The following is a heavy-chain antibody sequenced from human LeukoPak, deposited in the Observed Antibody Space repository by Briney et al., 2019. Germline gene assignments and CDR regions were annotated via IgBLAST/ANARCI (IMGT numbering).Heavy chain of an antibody. Sequence: ASAKVSCKASGGTFSSYAISWVRQAPGQGLEWMGRIIPILGIANYAQKFQGRVTITADKSTSTAYMELSRLRSDDTAVYYCATYCSSTSCYAYYGMDVWGQGTTVTVSS. V-gene: IGHV1-69*04. CDR2: IIPILGIA. J-gene: IGHJ6*02. CDR1: GGTFSSYA. CDR3: ATYCSSTSCYAYYGMDV. D-gene: IGHD2-2*01.